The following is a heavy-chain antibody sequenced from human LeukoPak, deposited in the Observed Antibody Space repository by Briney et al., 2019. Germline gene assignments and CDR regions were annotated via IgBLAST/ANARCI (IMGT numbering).Heavy chain of an antibody. J-gene: IGHJ4*02. V-gene: IGHV1-2*02. Sequence: ASVKVSCKASGYTFTGYYMHWVRQAPGQGLEWMGWINPNRGGTNYAQKFQGRVTMTRDTSISTAYMELSRLRSDDTAMYFCVRDVGELLLDYWGQGTLVTVSS. CDR3: VRDVGELLLDY. CDR2: INPNRGGT. CDR1: GYTFTGYY. D-gene: IGHD1-26*01.